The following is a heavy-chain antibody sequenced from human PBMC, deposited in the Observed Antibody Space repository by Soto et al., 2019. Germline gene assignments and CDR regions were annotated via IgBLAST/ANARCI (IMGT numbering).Heavy chain of an antibody. V-gene: IGHV3-7*01. D-gene: IGHD3-22*01. CDR2: IKQDGSEK. Sequence: ESGGGLVQPGGSLRLSCAASGFIFNNYWMTWVRQAPGKGLEWVANIKQDGSEKYYVDSVKGRFTISRDNAKNSLYLQMNSLRADDTAVYYCARDAYYDESSGYFDYWGQGTLVTVSS. J-gene: IGHJ4*02. CDR1: GFIFNNYW. CDR3: ARDAYYDESSGYFDY.